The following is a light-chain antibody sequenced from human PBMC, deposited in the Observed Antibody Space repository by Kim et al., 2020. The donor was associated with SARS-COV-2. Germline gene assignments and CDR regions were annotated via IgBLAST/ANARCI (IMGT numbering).Light chain of an antibody. CDR3: NSYTSSSTWV. CDR1: PIDVGGYNY. CDR2: DVS. Sequence: GQSSTISCTGTPIDVGGYNYVSWYQQHPGKVPKLMIYDVSYRPSGVSNRFSGSKSGNTASLTISGLQAEDEADYYCNSYTSSSTWVFGGGTQLTVL. J-gene: IGLJ3*02. V-gene: IGLV2-14*03.